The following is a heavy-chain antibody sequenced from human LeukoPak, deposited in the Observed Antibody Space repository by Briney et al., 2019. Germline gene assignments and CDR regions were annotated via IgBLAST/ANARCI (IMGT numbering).Heavy chain of an antibody. Sequence: GGSLRLSCAASGFPFTTYWMSWVRQAPGKGLEWVASINEDGGEKYYADSVKGRFIISRDNARNSLYVQMNNLRAEDTAVYYCARTSGDPFDYWGQGTLVAVSS. CDR3: ARTSGDPFDY. V-gene: IGHV3-7*01. J-gene: IGHJ4*02. D-gene: IGHD4-17*01. CDR2: INEDGGEK. CDR1: GFPFTTYW.